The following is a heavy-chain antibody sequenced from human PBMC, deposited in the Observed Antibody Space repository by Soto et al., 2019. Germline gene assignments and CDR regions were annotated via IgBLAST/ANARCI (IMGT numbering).Heavy chain of an antibody. Sequence: SETLSLTCSVSGGSISTSSSTYYWGWMRQPPGKGLEWIASFFYSGKSFYNPSLKSRVTMSVDTSKNQFSLNLSSVTAADTAVYYCVRRHGLTVAPYYWGQGTLVTVSS. CDR2: FFYSGKS. D-gene: IGHD2-21*02. V-gene: IGHV4-39*01. J-gene: IGHJ4*02. CDR1: GGSISTSSSTYY. CDR3: VRRHGLTVAPYY.